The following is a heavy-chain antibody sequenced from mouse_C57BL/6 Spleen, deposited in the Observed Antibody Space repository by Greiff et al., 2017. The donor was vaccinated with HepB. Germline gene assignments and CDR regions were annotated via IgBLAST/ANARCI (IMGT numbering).Heavy chain of an antibody. V-gene: IGHV5-16*01. Sequence: EVQRVESEGGLVQPGSSMKLSCTASGFTFSDYYMAWVRQVPEKGLEWVANINYDGSSTYYLDSLKSRFIISRDNAKNILYLQMSSLKSEDTATYYCASYDHYFDYWGQGTTLTVSS. CDR2: INYDGSST. J-gene: IGHJ2*01. CDR1: GFTFSDYY. D-gene: IGHD2-3*01. CDR3: ASYDHYFDY.